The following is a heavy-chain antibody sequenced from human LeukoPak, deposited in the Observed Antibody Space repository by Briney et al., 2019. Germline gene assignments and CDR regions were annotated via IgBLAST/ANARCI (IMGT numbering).Heavy chain of an antibody. V-gene: IGHV1-2*06. CDR2: INPNSGGT. D-gene: IGHD3-22*01. J-gene: IGHJ4*02. Sequence: ASVKVSCKASGYTFTGYYMHWVRQAPGQGLEWMGRINPNSGGTNYAQKSQGRVTMTRDTSISTAYMELSRLRSDDTAVYYCAREADYYDSSGYPITGYWGQGTLVTVSS. CDR3: AREADYYDSSGYPITGY. CDR1: GYTFTGYY.